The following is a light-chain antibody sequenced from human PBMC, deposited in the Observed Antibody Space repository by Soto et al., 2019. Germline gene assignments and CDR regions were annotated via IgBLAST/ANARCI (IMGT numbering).Light chain of an antibody. CDR1: SSDVGGYNY. CDR3: SSSTINNTVL. J-gene: IGLJ2*01. V-gene: IGLV2-14*01. CDR2: EVS. Sequence: QSALTQPVSMSGSPGQSITISCTGTSSDVGGYNYVSWYQRHPGKAPKLMIYEVSNRPSGVSNRFSGSKSGNTASLTISGLQAEDEADYYCSSSTINNTVLFGGGTKLTVL.